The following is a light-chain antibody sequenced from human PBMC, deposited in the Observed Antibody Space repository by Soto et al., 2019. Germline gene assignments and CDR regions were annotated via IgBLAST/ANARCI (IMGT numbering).Light chain of an antibody. CDR2: DAS. CDR1: QTISRW. J-gene: IGKJ5*01. CDR3: HSRP. V-gene: IGKV1-5*01. Sequence: DIQLSLTPSTVSASVGDEVTITCRASQTISRWLAWYQQKPGRAPKLLIYDASTLESGVPSRFSGSGSETEVTLTVSWLKPDGFASYVCHSRPFGQGTRLE.